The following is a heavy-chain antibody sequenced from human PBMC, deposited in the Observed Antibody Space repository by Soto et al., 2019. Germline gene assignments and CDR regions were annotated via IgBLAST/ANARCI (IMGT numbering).Heavy chain of an antibody. Sequence: QLQLQESGPGLVKPSETLSLTCTVSSGSIISSNYYWAWIRQPPEKGLEWIATIYYSGSTYYSPSLKSRVTISVDTSTNQFSLRLASVTAADTAVYYCARLNKPGWFDPWGQGTLVTVSS. CDR3: ARLNKPGWFDP. J-gene: IGHJ5*02. V-gene: IGHV4-39*01. CDR2: IYYSGST. CDR1: SGSIISSNYY.